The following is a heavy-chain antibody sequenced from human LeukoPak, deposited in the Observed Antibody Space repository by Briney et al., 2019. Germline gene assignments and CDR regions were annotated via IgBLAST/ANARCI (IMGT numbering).Heavy chain of an antibody. Sequence: ASVKVSCKASGYTFTSYGISWVRQAPGQGLEWMGWISAYNGNTNYAQKLQGRVTMTTDTSTSTAYMELWSLRSDDTAVYYCARDLKSIAARPSKNWFDPWGQGTLVTVSS. V-gene: IGHV1-18*01. CDR1: GYTFTSYG. J-gene: IGHJ5*02. CDR3: ARDLKSIAARPSKNWFDP. D-gene: IGHD6-6*01. CDR2: ISAYNGNT.